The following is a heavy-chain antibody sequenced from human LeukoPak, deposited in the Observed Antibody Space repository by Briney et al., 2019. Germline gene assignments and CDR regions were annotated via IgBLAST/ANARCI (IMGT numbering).Heavy chain of an antibody. V-gene: IGHV3-21*04. CDR3: AKDPRGSGYPAYFDY. J-gene: IGHJ4*02. CDR2: INPDSKYI. D-gene: IGHD3-22*01. Sequence: PGGSLRLSCAASVFALSTYTMEWVRLAPGKGLEWVSSINPDSKYIYYRDSVRGRFTISRDNAKNSLYLQMNSLRAEDTALYYCAKDPRGSGYPAYFDYWGQGTLVTVSS. CDR1: VFALSTYT.